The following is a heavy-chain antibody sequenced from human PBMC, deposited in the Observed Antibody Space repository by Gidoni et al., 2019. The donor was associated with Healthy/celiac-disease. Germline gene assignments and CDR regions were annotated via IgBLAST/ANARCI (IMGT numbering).Heavy chain of an antibody. V-gene: IGHV4-34*01. D-gene: IGHD6-13*01. CDR1: GGFFSGYY. CDR3: ARIGQQLVEEDY. CDR2: INHSGRT. J-gene: IGHJ4*02. Sequence: QVQLQQWGAGLMKPSATLSLTCAAYGGFFSGYYWSWIRQPPGKGLEWIGEINHSGRTNYNPALKSRVTISVDTSKIQVSLKLSSVTAADTAVYYCARIGQQLVEEDYWGQGTLVTVSS.